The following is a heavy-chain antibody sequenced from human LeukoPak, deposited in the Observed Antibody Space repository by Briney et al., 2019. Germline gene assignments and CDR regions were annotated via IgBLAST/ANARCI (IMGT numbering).Heavy chain of an antibody. J-gene: IGHJ4*02. D-gene: IGHD3-10*01. CDR1: GFTFNNAW. CDR3: ARVSVGGFGELLDY. V-gene: IGHV3-72*01. Sequence: GGSLRLSCAASGFTFNNAWMSWVRQAPGKGLEWVGRTRNKANSYTTEYAASVKGRFTISRDDSKNSLYLQMNSLKTEDTAVYYCARVSVGGFGELLDYWGQGTLVTVSS. CDR2: TRNKANSYTT.